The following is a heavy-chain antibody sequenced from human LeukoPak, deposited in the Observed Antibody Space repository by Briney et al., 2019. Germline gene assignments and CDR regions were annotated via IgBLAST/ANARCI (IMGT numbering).Heavy chain of an antibody. Sequence: SLRLSCAASGFTFDDYAMHWVRQTPEKGLEWGSGISWNSGNIGYADSVKGRFTISRDSAKNSLYLQMNSLRAEDTALYYCAKDSWVVDGSFDYWGQGTLVTVSS. CDR3: AKDSWVVDGSFDY. CDR2: ISWNSGNI. J-gene: IGHJ4*02. CDR1: GFTFDDYA. V-gene: IGHV3-9*01. D-gene: IGHD2-15*01.